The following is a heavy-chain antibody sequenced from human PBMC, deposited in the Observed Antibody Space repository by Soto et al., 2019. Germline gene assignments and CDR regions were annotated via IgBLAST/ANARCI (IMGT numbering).Heavy chain of an antibody. D-gene: IGHD2-8*01. J-gene: IGHJ4*02. CDR3: ARDRQPDAIWTFDY. CDR1: GFIISAYT. Sequence: GGPLRLSCSASGFIISAYTMGWVRLAPGKGLEWVASLFSGGVSTRYADSVTGRFTISRDNSKNMLYLQMNSLGVDDTAVYCCARDRQPDAIWTFDYWGRGILVTVSS. V-gene: IGHV3-23*03. CDR2: LFSGGVST.